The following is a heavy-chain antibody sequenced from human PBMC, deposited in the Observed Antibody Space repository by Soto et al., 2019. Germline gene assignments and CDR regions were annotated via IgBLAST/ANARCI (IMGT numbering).Heavy chain of an antibody. V-gene: IGHV3-15*01. D-gene: IGHD3-3*01. J-gene: IGHJ6*03. CDR1: GFTFSNAW. Sequence: EVQLVESGGGLVKPGGSLRLSCAASGFTFSNAWMSWVRQAPGKGLEWVGRIKSKTDGGTTDYAAPVKGRFTISRDDSKNTLYLQMNSLKTEHTAVYYCTTDSIFGVVITDYYYMDVWGKGTTVTVSS. CDR3: TTDSIFGVVITDYYYMDV. CDR2: IKSKTDGGTT.